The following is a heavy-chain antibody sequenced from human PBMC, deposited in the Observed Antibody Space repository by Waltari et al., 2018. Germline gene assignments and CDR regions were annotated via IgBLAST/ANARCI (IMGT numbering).Heavy chain of an antibody. D-gene: IGHD3-22*01. CDR3: AKGDTSDPFQY. V-gene: IGHV3-30*02. Sequence: VQLVESGGGLVQPGGSLRLSCEASGFTFGHFGMHWVRQAPGKGLEWVAVIWFDGSNKYYADSVKGRFTISRDNSKNTVYLEMNSLRAEDTATYYCAKGDTSDPFQYWGQGTLVTVSP. CDR2: IWFDGSNK. CDR1: GFTFGHFG. J-gene: IGHJ1*01.